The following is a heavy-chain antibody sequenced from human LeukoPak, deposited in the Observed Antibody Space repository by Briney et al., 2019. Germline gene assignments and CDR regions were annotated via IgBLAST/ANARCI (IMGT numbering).Heavy chain of an antibody. J-gene: IGHJ4*02. CDR1: GFTFDDYA. CDR2: ISWNSGSI. D-gene: IGHD3-9*01. CDR3: AKGLYDILTGSAYDY. Sequence: PGRSLRLSCAASGFTFDDYAMHWVRQAPGKGLEWVSGISWNSGSIGYADSVKGRFTISRDNAKNSLYLQMNSLRAEDTALYYCAKGLYDILTGSAYDYWGQGTLVTVSS. V-gene: IGHV3-9*01.